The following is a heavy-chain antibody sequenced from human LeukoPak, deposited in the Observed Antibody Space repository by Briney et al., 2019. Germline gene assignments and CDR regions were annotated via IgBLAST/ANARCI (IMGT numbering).Heavy chain of an antibody. CDR1: GFTFSSYW. CDR3: AKDLESEDIVVVPAAIDY. V-gene: IGHV3-30*18. D-gene: IGHD2-2*01. J-gene: IGHJ4*02. Sequence: PGGSLRLSCAASGFTFSSYWMSWVRQAPGKGLEWVAVISYDGSNKYYADSVKGRFTISRDNSKNTLYLQMNSLRAEDTAVYYCAKDLESEDIVVVPAAIDYWGQGTLVTVSS. CDR2: ISYDGSNK.